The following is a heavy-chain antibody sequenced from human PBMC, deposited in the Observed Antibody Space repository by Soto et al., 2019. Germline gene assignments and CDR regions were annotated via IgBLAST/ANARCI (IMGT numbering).Heavy chain of an antibody. D-gene: IGHD3-16*02. CDR1: GDTDTNYV. J-gene: IGHJ6*02. CDR3: EAEMTFGKLSVV. CDR2: IFPKFGTT. V-gene: IGHV1-69*01. Sequence: QVQLVQSGAEVKKPGSSVKVSCKASGDTDTNYVISWVRQAPGQGLEWMGGIFPKFGTTYSAQKLQDRLTITADESTYTVYMQLSSLRLDETAVYYCEAEMTFGKLSVVWGQGTTVTVSS.